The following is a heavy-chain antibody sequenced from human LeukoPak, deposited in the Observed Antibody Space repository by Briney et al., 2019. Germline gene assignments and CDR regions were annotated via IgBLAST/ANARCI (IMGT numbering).Heavy chain of an antibody. CDR1: GGSISSSDYY. V-gene: IGHV4-39*02. CDR2: IYYSGTT. CDR3: ARDEHQLPWNDAFDI. D-gene: IGHD2-2*01. J-gene: IGHJ3*02. Sequence: SETLSLTCTVSGGSISSSDYYWGWIRQPPGKGLEWIGSIYYSGTTYYNPSLKSRVTISVDTSKNQFSLKLSSVTAADTAVYYCARDEHQLPWNDAFDIWGQGTMVTVSS.